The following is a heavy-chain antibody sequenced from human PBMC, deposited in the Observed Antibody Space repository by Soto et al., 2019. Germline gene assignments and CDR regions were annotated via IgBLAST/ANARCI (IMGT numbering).Heavy chain of an antibody. D-gene: IGHD1-7*01. CDR3: VKHITGTPRNYFDY. Sequence: GSLRLSCAASGFTFSIYGMSWVRQAPGKGLEWVSGIDTSGGGTYHADSVKGRFTISRDNSRNTLYLQMNSLRAEDTAVYYCVKHITGTPRNYFDYWGQGTLVTVSS. CDR1: GFTFSIYG. J-gene: IGHJ4*02. CDR2: IDTSGGGT. V-gene: IGHV3-23*01.